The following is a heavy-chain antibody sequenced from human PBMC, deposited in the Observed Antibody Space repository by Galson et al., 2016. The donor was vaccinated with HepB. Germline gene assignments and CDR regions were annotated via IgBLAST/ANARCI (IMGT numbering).Heavy chain of an antibody. CDR2: ISHDGSDK. CDR1: GFTFSRFG. D-gene: IGHD4-11*01. Sequence: SLRLSCAASGFTFSRFGMHWVRQTPGKGLEWVAVISHDGSDKYYVDSMKGRFTISRDNSKNTVYLQMNSLRGDDTGIYYCVLQETSEYWGQGTLVTVSS. V-gene: IGHV3-30*03. J-gene: IGHJ4*02. CDR3: VLQETSEY.